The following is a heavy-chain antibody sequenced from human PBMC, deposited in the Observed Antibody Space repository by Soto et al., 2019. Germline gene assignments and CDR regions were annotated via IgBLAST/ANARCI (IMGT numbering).Heavy chain of an antibody. Sequence: PGGSLRLSCAASGFSISDSAMHWVRQASGRGLEWVGRIRGQKNNYATTYAASLKGRFTISRDDSNNMAYLQMSSLQVEDTAVYYCTRTGDVVAIFDPWGQGALVTVSS. V-gene: IGHV3-73*01. CDR3: TRTGDVVAIFDP. CDR2: IRGQKNNYAT. CDR1: GFSISDSA. J-gene: IGHJ5*02. D-gene: IGHD5-12*01.